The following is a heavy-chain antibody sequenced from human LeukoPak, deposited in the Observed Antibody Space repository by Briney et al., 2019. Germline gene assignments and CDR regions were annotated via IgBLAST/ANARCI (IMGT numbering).Heavy chain of an antibody. V-gene: IGHV4-61*02. D-gene: IGHD6-13*01. J-gene: IGHJ6*03. CDR2: IYTSGST. CDR3: ARVQKAGIAAAGYYYMDV. CDR1: GGSISSGSYY. Sequence: SETLSLTCTVSGGSISSGSYYWSWIRQPAGKGLEWIGRIYTSGSTNYNPSLKSRVTMSVDTSKNQFSLKLSSVTAADTAVYYCARVQKAGIAAAGYYYMDVWGKGTTVTVSS.